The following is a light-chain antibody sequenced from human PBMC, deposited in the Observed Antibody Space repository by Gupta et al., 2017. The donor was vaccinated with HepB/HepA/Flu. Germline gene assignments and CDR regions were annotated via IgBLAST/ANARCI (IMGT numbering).Light chain of an antibody. CDR1: NSNIGSPA. J-gene: IGLJ2*01. Sequence: QSALTQPPSVSGTPGQRVTISCSGSNSNIGSPAVSWYQRIPGMAPRLLIYNNSQRPSGVPDRFSGSKSGTSASLAISGLQSEDEADYYCSTWVDSLTALVFGGGTKLTVL. CDR2: NNS. V-gene: IGLV1-44*01. CDR3: STWVDSLTALV.